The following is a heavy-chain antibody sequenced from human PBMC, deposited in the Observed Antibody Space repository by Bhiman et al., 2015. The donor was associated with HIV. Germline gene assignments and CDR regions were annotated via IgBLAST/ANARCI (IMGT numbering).Heavy chain of an antibody. D-gene: IGHD7-27*01. CDR1: GFIFSTSA. J-gene: IGHJ4*02. CDR2: IRSKPNNYAT. CDR3: ITSAGDPHYYFDY. V-gene: IGHV3-73*02. Sequence: EVQLVESGGDLVQPGGSLKLSCAASGFIFSTSAIHWVRQASGKGLEWVGRIRSKPNNYATALAASLKGRFTISRDDSKNTAYLRMDSLKSDDTAVYYCITSAGDPHYYFDYWGQGTLVTVSS.